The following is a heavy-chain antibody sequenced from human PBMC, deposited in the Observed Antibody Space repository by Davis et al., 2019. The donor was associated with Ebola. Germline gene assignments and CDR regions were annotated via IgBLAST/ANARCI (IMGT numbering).Heavy chain of an antibody. CDR2: ISSCSSYI. CDR1: GFTLSSDS. J-gene: IGHJ4*02. V-gene: IGHV3-21*01. CDR3: VTDRGGY. Sequence: GESLKISCVASGFTLSSDSMNWVRQAPGKGLEWVSSISSCSSYIYYADSVKGRFTISRDNANNSLYLQMNSLRVEDTAVYYCVTDRGGYWGQGTLVTVSS.